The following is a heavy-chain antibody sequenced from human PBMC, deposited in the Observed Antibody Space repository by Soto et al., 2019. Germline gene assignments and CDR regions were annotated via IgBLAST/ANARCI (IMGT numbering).Heavy chain of an antibody. CDR1: GYTFTGYY. J-gene: IGHJ6*03. CDR2: INPNSGGT. D-gene: IGHD3-3*01. V-gene: IGHV1-2*04. CDR3: ARGLWSGSAPCYMDV. Sequence: ASVKVSCKASGYTFTGYYMHWVRQAPGQGLEWMGWINPNSGGTNYAQKFQGWVTMTRDTSISTAYMELSRLRSDDTAVYYCARGLWSGSAPCYMDVWGKGTTVTVSS.